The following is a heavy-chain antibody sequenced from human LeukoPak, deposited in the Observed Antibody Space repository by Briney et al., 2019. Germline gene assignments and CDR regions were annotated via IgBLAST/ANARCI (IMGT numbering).Heavy chain of an antibody. CDR1: EFTFRTSW. CDR2: TNPDGSAS. CDR3: GRGDF. V-gene: IGHV3-7*04. J-gene: IGHJ4*02. Sequence: GGSLRLSCAASEFTFRTSWMNWVRQAPGKGLEWVANTNPDGSASRYVDSVKGRFTISRDNTKNSVFLQMNSLRTEDKAVYYCGRGDFWGQGISVTVSS.